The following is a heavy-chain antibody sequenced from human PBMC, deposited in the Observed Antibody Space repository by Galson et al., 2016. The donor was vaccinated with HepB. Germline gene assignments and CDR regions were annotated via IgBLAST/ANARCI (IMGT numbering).Heavy chain of an antibody. CDR1: GFTFTSHS. D-gene: IGHD2-21*02. CDR3: AREAGSASTANPRFDS. Sequence: GFTFTSHSMNWVRQAPGKGLEWVSAISSTSDYIYYSDSVRGRFTISRDNFDNSLYLQMSSLRAEDTAVYYCAREAGSASTANPRFDSWGQGTLVTVSS. J-gene: IGHJ4*02. CDR2: ISSTSDYI. V-gene: IGHV3-21*01.